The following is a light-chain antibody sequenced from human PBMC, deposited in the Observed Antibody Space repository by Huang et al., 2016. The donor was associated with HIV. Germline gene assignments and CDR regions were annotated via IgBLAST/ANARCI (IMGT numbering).Light chain of an antibody. V-gene: IGKV4-1*01. J-gene: IGKJ3*01. CDR3: QQYYNTPFT. CDR2: WAS. CDR1: QSLLYRSNNKKY. Sequence: DIVMTQSPDSLAVSLGERAAINCKSSQSLLYRSNNKKYLAWYQQKPGHPPKLLIYWASTRESGVPDRFSGSGSGTDFTLTISSLQAADVAVYYCQQYYNTPFTFGPGTKVDIK.